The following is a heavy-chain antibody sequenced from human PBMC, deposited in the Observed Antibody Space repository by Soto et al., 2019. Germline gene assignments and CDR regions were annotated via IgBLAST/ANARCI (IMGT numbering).Heavy chain of an antibody. CDR3: AKDQAEAGNISRYFQY. CDR1: GFTFSSYA. V-gene: IGHV3-23*01. Sequence: EVQLLESGGGLVQPEGSLRLSCAASGFTFSSYAMSWVRQAPGKGLEWVSGISGSGGTTYYADSVKGRFTISRDNSKNTLYLQVNSLRAEDTAVYYCAKDQAEAGNISRYFQYWGQGTLVSRSS. D-gene: IGHD6-19*01. J-gene: IGHJ1*01. CDR2: ISGSGGTT.